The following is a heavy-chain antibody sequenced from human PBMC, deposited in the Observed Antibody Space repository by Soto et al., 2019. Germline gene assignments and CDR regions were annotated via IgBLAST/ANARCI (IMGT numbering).Heavy chain of an antibody. V-gene: IGHV3-33*01. CDR3: ARDLTAAGMIYYYYYGMDV. CDR2: IWYDGSNK. J-gene: IGHJ6*02. D-gene: IGHD6-13*01. CDR1: GFTFSSYG. Sequence: GGSLRLSCAASGFTFSSYGMHWVRQAPGKGLEWVAVIWYDGSNKYYADSVKGRFTISRDNSKNTLYLQMNSLRAEDTAVYYCARDLTAAGMIYYYYYGMDVWGQGTTVTVSS.